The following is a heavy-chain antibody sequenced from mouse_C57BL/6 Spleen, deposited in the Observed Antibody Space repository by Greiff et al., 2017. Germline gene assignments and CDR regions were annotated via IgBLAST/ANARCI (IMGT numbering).Heavy chain of an antibody. CDR2: INPSNGGT. J-gene: IGHJ4*01. D-gene: IGHD1-1*01. CDR3: ARGNYGSQYLYYYAMDY. V-gene: IGHV1-53*01. Sequence: QVQLQQPGTELVKPGASVKLSCKASGYTFTSYWMHWVKQRPGQGLEWIGNINPSNGGTNYNEKFKSKATLPVDKSSSTAYMQLSSLTSEDSAVYYCARGNYGSQYLYYYAMDYWGQGTSVTVSS. CDR1: GYTFTSYW.